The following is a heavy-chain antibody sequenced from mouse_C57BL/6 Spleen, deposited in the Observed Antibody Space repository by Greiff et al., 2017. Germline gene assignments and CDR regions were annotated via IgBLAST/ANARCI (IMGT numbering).Heavy chain of an antibody. J-gene: IGHJ3*01. CDR2: IYPRSGNT. V-gene: IGHV1-81*01. CDR1: GYTFTSYG. CDR3: ARKGSAGGPVNY. Sequence: VQLQQSGAELARPGASVKLSCKASGYTFTSYGISWVKQRPGQGLEWIGEIYPRSGNTYYNEKFKGKATLTADKSSSTAYMELRSLTSEDSAVYFCARKGSAGGPVNYWGQGTLVTVSA. D-gene: IGHD3-3*01.